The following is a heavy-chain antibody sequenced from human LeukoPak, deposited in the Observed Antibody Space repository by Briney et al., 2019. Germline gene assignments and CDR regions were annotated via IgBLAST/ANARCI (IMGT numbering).Heavy chain of an antibody. D-gene: IGHD2/OR15-2a*01. CDR3: GTWAFYHGLDV. Sequence: PGGSLRLSCAASGFTLGPYAMHWVRQRPGKGLEWVAHINADGGRTFYADSVEGRFTISRDNSKDSLYLQMNSLTTDDTALYYCGTWAFYHGLDVWGQGTTVTVSS. CDR2: INADGGRT. J-gene: IGHJ6*02. V-gene: IGHV3-43*02. CDR1: GFTLGPYA.